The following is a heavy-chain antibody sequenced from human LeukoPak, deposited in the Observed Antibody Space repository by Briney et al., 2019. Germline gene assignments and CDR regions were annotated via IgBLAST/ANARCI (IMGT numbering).Heavy chain of an antibody. CDR3: ARVPRYSNPTDNRFDP. J-gene: IGHJ5*02. Sequence: GGSLRLSCAASGLGFNNAWMSWVRQPPGKGLEWVANIKQDGSEKYYVDSVKGRFTISRDNAKNSLYLQMNSLRAEDTAVYYCARVPRYSNPTDNRFDPWGQGTLVTVS. V-gene: IGHV3-7*01. CDR2: IKQDGSEK. CDR1: GLGFNNAW. D-gene: IGHD4-11*01.